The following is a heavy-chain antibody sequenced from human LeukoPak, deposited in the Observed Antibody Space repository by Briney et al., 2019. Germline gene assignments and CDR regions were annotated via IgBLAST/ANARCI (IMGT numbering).Heavy chain of an antibody. CDR2: INPNSGGT. D-gene: IGHD3-22*01. CDR1: GYTFTGYY. CDR3: ARDQSSYYDSSGYYYY. J-gene: IGHJ4*02. V-gene: IGHV1-2*02. Sequence: ASVKVSCKASGYTFTGYYMHWVRQAPGQGLEWMGWINPNSGGTNYAQKFQGRVTMTRDTSISAAYMELSRLRSDDTAVYYCARDQSSYYDSSGYYYYWGQGNLVTVSS.